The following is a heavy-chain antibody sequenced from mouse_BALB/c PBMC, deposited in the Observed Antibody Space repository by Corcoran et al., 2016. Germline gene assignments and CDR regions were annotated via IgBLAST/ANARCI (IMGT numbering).Heavy chain of an antibody. V-gene: IGHV14-3*02. J-gene: IGHJ4*01. CDR1: GFNIKDTY. CDR2: IDPANGNA. CDR3: ARRAGYYAMDY. Sequence: EVQLQQSGAELVKPGASVKLSCTASGFNIKDTYMHWVKQRPEQGLEWIGRIDPANGNAKYDPKFQGKATITADTSSNTAYLQLSSLTSEDTAVDYCARRAGYYAMDYWGQGTSVTVSS. D-gene: IGHD3-3*01.